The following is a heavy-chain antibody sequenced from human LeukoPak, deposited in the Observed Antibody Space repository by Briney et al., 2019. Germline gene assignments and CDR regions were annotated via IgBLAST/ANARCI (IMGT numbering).Heavy chain of an antibody. V-gene: IGHV4-28*06. CDR1: GYSISSSNW. CDR3: ARDHYYNSSGYTFGY. Sequence: PSETLSLTCAVSGYSISSSNWWGWIRQPPGKGLEWIGYIYYSGSTNYNPSLKSRVTMSVDTSKNQFSLKLSSVTALDTAVYYCARDHYYNSSGYTFGYWGQGTLVTVSS. J-gene: IGHJ4*02. CDR2: IYYSGST. D-gene: IGHD3-22*01.